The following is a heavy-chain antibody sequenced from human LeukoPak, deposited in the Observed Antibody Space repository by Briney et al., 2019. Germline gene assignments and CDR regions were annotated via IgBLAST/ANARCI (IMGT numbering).Heavy chain of an antibody. CDR2: IYSGGDT. D-gene: IGHD3-16*02. J-gene: IGHJ3*02. Sequence: GGSLRLSCAASGFTFSSNYMSWVRQAPGKGLEWVSDIYSGGDTYYSASVKSRFTISRQNSKNTLYLQMNSLRAEDTAVYYCAKERRGENVWGSYRDAFDMWGEGTIVTVSS. V-gene: IGHV3-53*01. CDR1: GFTFSSNY. CDR3: AKERRGENVWGSYRDAFDM.